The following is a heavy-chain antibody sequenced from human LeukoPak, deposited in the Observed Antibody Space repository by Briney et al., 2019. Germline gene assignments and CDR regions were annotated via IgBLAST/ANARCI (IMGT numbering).Heavy chain of an antibody. D-gene: IGHD6-19*01. V-gene: IGHV1-3*01. CDR2: INAGNGNT. Sequence: ASVKVSCKASGYTFTSYYMHWVRQAPGQGLEWMGWINAGNGNTKYSQKFQGRVTITRDTSASTAYMELSSLRSEDTAVYYCARDGTLGSGWSIDYWGQGTLVTVSS. CDR1: GYTFTSYY. CDR3: ARDGTLGSGWSIDY. J-gene: IGHJ4*02.